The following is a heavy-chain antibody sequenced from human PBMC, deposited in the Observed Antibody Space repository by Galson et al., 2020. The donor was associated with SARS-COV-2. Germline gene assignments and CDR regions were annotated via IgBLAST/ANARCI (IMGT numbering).Heavy chain of an antibody. CDR3: ASLESPDLGN. J-gene: IGHJ1*01. V-gene: IGHV3-30*04. Sequence: GESLKISCAASGFTFSSYNMHWVRQAPGKGLEWVAVITYDGSNKYYADSVKGRFTISRDNAKNTVHLQMNSLRAEDTAVYYCASLESPDLGNWGQGTLVTGYS. CDR1: GFTFSSYN. CDR2: ITYDGSNK. D-gene: IGHD3-3*01.